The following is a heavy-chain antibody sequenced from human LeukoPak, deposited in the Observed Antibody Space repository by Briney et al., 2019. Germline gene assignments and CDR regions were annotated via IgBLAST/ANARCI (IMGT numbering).Heavy chain of an antibody. J-gene: IGHJ6*02. CDR1: GFTVSSNY. CDR3: AWSVSGMDV. Sequence: PGGSLRLSCAASGFTVSSNYMSWVRQATRKRLEWVSVIYSGGSTYYADSVKGRFTISRDNSKNTLYLQMNSLRAEDTAVYYCAWSVSGMDVWGQGTTVTVSS. CDR2: IYSGGST. V-gene: IGHV3-66*01. D-gene: IGHD3-3*01.